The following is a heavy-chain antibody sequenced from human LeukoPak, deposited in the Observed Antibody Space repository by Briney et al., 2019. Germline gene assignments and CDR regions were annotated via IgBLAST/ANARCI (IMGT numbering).Heavy chain of an antibody. V-gene: IGHV1-2*02. CDR2: MHPNSGGT. J-gene: IGHJ4*02. CDR1: GYTFTDYY. CDR3: ARDRSGYDGGLIDY. D-gene: IGHD5-12*01. Sequence: ASVKVSCKASGYTFTDYYLHWLRQAPGQGLEWMGWMHPNSGGTNYAQNFQGRVTMTRDTSITTAYMELSRLTSDDTAVYYCARDRSGYDGGLIDYWGQGTLVTVSS.